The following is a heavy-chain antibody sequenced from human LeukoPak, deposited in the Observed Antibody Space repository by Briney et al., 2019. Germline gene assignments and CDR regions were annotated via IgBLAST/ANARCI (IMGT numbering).Heavy chain of an antibody. CDR2: IGIDSGNT. Sequence: GGSLRLSCVGCGFTFSDYSMNWVRQAPGRGVEWISYIGIDSGNTNYADSVKGRFTISGDKAKNSLYLQMNSLRVEDTAVYYCARDYKYAFDNWGQGTLVTVSS. CDR3: ARDYKYAFDN. V-gene: IGHV3-48*01. CDR1: GFTFSDYS. D-gene: IGHD5-24*01. J-gene: IGHJ4*02.